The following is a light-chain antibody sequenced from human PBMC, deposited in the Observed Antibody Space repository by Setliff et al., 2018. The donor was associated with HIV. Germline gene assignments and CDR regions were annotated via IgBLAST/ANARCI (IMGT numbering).Light chain of an antibody. J-gene: IGKJ3*01. V-gene: IGKV1-NL1*01. CDR1: QDISNS. CDR2: TAY. CDR3: QQYYTAPLF. Sequence: DIQMTQSPSSLSASVGDRVTITCRASQDISNSLAWYLQRPGKAPKLLVYTAYSLKSGVPSRFRGGGSGTDYTLTISSLQPEDVAVYYCQQYYTAPLFFGPGTKVDIK.